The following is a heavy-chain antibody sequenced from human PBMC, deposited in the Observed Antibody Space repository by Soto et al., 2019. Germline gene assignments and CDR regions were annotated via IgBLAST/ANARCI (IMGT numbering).Heavy chain of an antibody. CDR2: IIPIFGTA. Sequence: ASVKVSCKASGGTFSSDAISWVRQAPGQGLEWMGGIIPIFGTANYAQKFQGRVTITADESTSTAYMELSSLRSEDTAVYYCARGTAMVSNFDYWGQGTLVTVSS. V-gene: IGHV1-69*13. J-gene: IGHJ4*02. CDR1: GGTFSSDA. CDR3: ARGTAMVSNFDY. D-gene: IGHD5-18*01.